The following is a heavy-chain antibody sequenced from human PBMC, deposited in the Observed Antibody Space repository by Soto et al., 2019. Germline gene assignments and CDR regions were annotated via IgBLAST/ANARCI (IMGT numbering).Heavy chain of an antibody. Sequence: EVQLVESGGGLVQRGGSLRLSCAASGLTFSSYSMNWVRQAPGKGLEWVSYISSSSSTIYYADSVKGRFTISRDNAKNSLYLQRNSLRAEDTAVYYCAFGEDSRYYYYGIDVWGQGTTVTVSS. D-gene: IGHD2-15*01. CDR2: ISSSSSTI. J-gene: IGHJ6*02. V-gene: IGHV3-48*01. CDR1: GLTFSSYS. CDR3: AFGEDSRYYYYGIDV.